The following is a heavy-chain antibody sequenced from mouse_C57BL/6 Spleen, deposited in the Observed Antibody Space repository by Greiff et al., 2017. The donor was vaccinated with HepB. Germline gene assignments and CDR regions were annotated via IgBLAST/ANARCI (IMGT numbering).Heavy chain of an antibody. D-gene: IGHD2-3*01. CDR3: ATMRWYFDV. V-gene: IGHV3-6*01. CDR1: GYSITSGYY. J-gene: IGHJ1*03. CDR2: ISYDGSN. Sequence: ESGPGLVKPSQSLSLTCSVTGYSITSGYYWNWIRQFPGNKLEWMGYISYDGSNNYNPSLKNRISITRDTSKNQFFLKLNSVTTEDTATYYCATMRWYFDVWGTGTTVTVSS.